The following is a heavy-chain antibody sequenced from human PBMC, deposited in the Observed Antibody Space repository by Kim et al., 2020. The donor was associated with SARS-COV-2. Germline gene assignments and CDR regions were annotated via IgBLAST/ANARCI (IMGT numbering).Heavy chain of an antibody. CDR2: IYYSGST. CDR3: ARDVVDAYAFDI. V-gene: IGHV4-39*07. J-gene: IGHJ3*02. D-gene: IGHD2-15*01. Sequence: SETLSLTCTVSGGSISSSSYYWGWIRQPPGKGLEWIGSIYYSGSTYYNPSLKSRVTISVDTSKNQFSLKLSSVTAADTAVYYCARDVVDAYAFDIWGQGTMVTVSS. CDR1: GGSISSSSYY.